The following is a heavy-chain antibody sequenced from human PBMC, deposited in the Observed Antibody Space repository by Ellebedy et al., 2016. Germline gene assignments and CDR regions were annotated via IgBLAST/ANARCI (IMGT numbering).Heavy chain of an antibody. D-gene: IGHD6-13*01. Sequence: GESLKISXAASGFTFSNYAMNWVRQAPGKRLEWVSAIDDSGYATYYADSVKGRFTISRDNSKSTLYLQMNSLRVEDTAVYYCAQQAASGWDYWGQGTLVTVS. CDR2: IDDSGYAT. J-gene: IGHJ4*02. V-gene: IGHV3-23*01. CDR3: AQQAASGWDY. CDR1: GFTFSNYA.